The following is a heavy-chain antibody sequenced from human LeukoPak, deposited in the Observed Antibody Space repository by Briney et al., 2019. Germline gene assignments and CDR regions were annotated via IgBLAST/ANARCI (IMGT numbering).Heavy chain of an antibody. Sequence: GFLKLLCASSWFNLNNYWMNWVRQAPGEGPEWVANIKDDGSEEYYVDSVKGRFTIVRDNAYNSLYLQMNSLRVEDTAIYFCARFTRRYSGDYWGQGTLVSVSS. CDR1: WFNLNNYW. J-gene: IGHJ4*02. D-gene: IGHD1-26*01. V-gene: IGHV3-7*03. CDR3: ARFTRRYSGDY. CDR2: IKDDGSEE.